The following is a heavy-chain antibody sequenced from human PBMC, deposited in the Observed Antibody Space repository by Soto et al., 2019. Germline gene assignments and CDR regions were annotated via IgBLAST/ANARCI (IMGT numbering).Heavy chain of an antibody. D-gene: IGHD1-26*01. CDR1: GFTFSLNW. V-gene: IGHV3-74*01. Sequence: EVELVESGGTLVQPGGSLRLSCAASGFTFSLNWMHWVRQAPGKGLVWVARINSDGSTTTYADSAKGRFTISRDDAKNTLYLQMNSLRAEDTAMYYCATVGTGSYNWFDPWGQGTLVTVSS. CDR2: INSDGSTT. J-gene: IGHJ5*02. CDR3: ATVGTGSYNWFDP.